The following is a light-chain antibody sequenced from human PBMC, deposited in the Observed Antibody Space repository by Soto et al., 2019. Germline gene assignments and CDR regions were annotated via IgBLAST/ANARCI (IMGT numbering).Light chain of an antibody. CDR2: DAS. CDR3: QQRSNWPPWT. Sequence: EIVLTQSPATLSLSPGERATLSCRASQSVRSYLAWYQQKPGQAPRLLIYDASNRATGIPARFSGSASGTDFTLTISSLEPEDFAVYYCQQRSNWPPWTFGQGTKVEIK. V-gene: IGKV3-11*01. CDR1: QSVRSY. J-gene: IGKJ1*01.